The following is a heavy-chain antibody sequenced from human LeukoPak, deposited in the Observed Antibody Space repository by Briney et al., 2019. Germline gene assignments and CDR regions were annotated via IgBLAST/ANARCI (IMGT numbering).Heavy chain of an antibody. V-gene: IGHV1-46*01. CDR2: INPSGGST. J-gene: IGHJ6*02. CDR1: GYTFTSYY. Sequence: GASVKVSCKASGYTFTSYYMHWVRQAPGQGLEWMGIINPSGGSTSYAQKFQGRVTMTRDTSTSTVYMELSSLRSEDTAVYYCARAGITMVRGVIRGYYYGMDVWGQGTTVTVSS. CDR3: ARAGITMVRGVIRGYYYGMDV. D-gene: IGHD3-10*01.